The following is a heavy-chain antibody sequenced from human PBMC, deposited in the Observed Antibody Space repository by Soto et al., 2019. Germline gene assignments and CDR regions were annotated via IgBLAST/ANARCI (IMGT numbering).Heavy chain of an antibody. CDR3: ARGGPWNGMDV. CDR2: IYYSGST. D-gene: IGHD1-1*01. V-gene: IGHV4-31*03. Sequence: QVQLQESGPGLVKPSQTLSLTCTVSGGSISSGGYYWSWIRQHPGKGLEWIGYIYYSGSTYYNRSLKSRVTISVVTSKNTFSLKLSSVTAADTAVYYCARGGPWNGMDVWGQGTTVTVSS. CDR1: GGSISSGGYY. J-gene: IGHJ6*02.